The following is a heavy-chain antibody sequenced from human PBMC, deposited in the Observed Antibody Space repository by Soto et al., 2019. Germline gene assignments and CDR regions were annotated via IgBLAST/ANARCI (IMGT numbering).Heavy chain of an antibody. CDR1: GFTFSGSA. D-gene: IGHD3-3*01. Sequence: EVQLVESGGGLVQPGGSLKLSCAASGFTFSGSAMHWVRQAPGKGLEWVGRIRSKGNNYATAYGASLKGRFTISGDESKNTAYLQRNSLNTEDTAVYYCSRQASDFWSGKPQYYMDVWGKGTTVTVSS. V-gene: IGHV3-73*01. CDR2: IRSKGNNYAT. CDR3: SRQASDFWSGKPQYYMDV. J-gene: IGHJ6*03.